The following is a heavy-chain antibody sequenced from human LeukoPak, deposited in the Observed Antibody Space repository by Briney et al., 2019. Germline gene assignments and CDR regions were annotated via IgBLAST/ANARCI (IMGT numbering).Heavy chain of an antibody. D-gene: IGHD2-2*01. CDR1: GYTFTGYY. CDR2: INPNSGGT. V-gene: IGHV1-2*02. J-gene: IGHJ4*02. CDR3: ARVEELGSSTSCFIL. Sequence: GASVTVSCKASGYTFTGYYMHWVRQAPGQGLEWMGWINPNSGGTNYAQKFQGRVTMTRATSISTAYMELSRLRSDDTAVYYCARVEELGSSTSCFILWGQGTLVTVSS.